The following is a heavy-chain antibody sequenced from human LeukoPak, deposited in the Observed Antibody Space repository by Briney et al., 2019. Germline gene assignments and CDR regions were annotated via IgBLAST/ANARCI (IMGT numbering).Heavy chain of an antibody. D-gene: IGHD3-22*01. Sequence: SVKVSCKASGGTFSSYAISWVRQAPGQGLEWMGSIIPIFGTANYAQKFQGRVTITTDESTSTAYMELSSLRSEDTAVYYCAIGENYYDSSGYSPDYWGQGTLVTVSS. J-gene: IGHJ4*02. CDR1: GGTFSSYA. CDR2: IIPIFGTA. CDR3: AIGENYYDSSGYSPDY. V-gene: IGHV1-69*05.